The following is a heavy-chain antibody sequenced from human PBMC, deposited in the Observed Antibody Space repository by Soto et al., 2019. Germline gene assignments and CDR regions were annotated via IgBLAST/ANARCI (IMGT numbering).Heavy chain of an antibody. CDR1: GFTFSNYG. V-gene: IGHV3-30*18. J-gene: IGHJ4*02. Sequence: QVQLVESGGGVVQPGRSLRLSCAASGFTFSNYGMHWVRQAPGKGLEWVAVISYDGSNKYYADSVKGRFTISRDNXXNTLYLQMNSLRAEDTAVYYCAKGDRIAAAGHFDYWGQGTLVTVSS. D-gene: IGHD6-13*01. CDR3: AKGDRIAAAGHFDY. CDR2: ISYDGSNK.